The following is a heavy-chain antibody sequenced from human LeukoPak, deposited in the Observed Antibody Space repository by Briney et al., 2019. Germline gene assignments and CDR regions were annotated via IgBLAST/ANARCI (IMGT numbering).Heavy chain of an antibody. V-gene: IGHV4-34*01. CDR1: GGSFSGYY. CDR3: ARRGRIAAAGAWWFDP. J-gene: IGHJ5*02. CDR2: INHSGST. Sequence: PSETLSLTCAVYGGSFSGYYWSWIRQPPGKGLEWIGEINHSGSTNYNPSLKSRVTISVDTSKNQFSLKLSSVTAADTAVYYCARRGRIAAAGAWWFDPWGQGTLVTVSS. D-gene: IGHD6-13*01.